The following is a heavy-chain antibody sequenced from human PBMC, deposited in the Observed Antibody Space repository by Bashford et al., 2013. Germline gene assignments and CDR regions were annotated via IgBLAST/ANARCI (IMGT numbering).Heavy chain of an antibody. Sequence: GSLRLSCAASGFTFSNYEMNWLRQAPGKGLEWVSYISSSGTIYYADSVEGRFTISRDSAKSSLYLHMNSLRAEDTALYYCARGLGWGKAAAAGAADGGFDPWGQGTLVTVSS. J-gene: IGHJ5*02. CDR1: GFTFSNYE. CDR2: ISSSGTI. D-gene: IGHD6-13*01. CDR3: ARGLGWGKAAAAGAADGGFDP. V-gene: IGHV3-48*03.